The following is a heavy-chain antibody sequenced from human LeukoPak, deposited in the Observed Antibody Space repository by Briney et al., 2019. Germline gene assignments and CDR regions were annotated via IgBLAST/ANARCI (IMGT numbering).Heavy chain of an antibody. V-gene: IGHV4-34*01. CDR1: GGSFSGYY. D-gene: IGHD3-16*01. CDR3: ARHWASLGGYYYYGMDV. Sequence: SETLSLTCAVYGGSFSGYYWSWIRQPPGKGLEWIGSIYYSGSTYYNPSLKSRVTISVDTSKNQFSLKLSSVTAADTAVYYCARHWASLGGYYYYGMDVWGQGTTVTVSS. J-gene: IGHJ6*02. CDR2: IYYSGST.